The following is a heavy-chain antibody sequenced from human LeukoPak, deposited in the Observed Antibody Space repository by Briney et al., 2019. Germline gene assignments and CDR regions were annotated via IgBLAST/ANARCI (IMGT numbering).Heavy chain of an antibody. Sequence: ASVKVSCKASGYTFTGYYIHWMRQAPGQGLDWMGWINPHSGCTNYAQNFQGRVTMTRDTSISTDHLELHTMRSDDTAVYFCARGLLTGRNWYFDLWGRGTLLTASS. D-gene: IGHD3-9*01. V-gene: IGHV1-2*02. J-gene: IGHJ2*01. CDR3: ARGLLTGRNWYFDL. CDR1: GYTFTGYY. CDR2: INPHSGCT.